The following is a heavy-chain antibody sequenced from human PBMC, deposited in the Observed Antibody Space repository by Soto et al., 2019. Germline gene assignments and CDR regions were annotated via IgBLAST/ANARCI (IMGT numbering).Heavy chain of an antibody. CDR3: TRDQGGSYDSWFDP. D-gene: IGHD1-26*01. CDR2: ISSGSAFI. J-gene: IGHJ5*02. V-gene: IGHV3-21*01. CDR1: TFSMYS. Sequence: EVQVVESGGGLVKPGGSLRLSCNFTFSMYSMTWVRQAPGKGLEWVASISSGSAFIKYADSVKCRFSISRDNAKNSVSLQMNSLRAEDTAMYYCTRDQGGSYDSWFDPWGRGTLVTVSS.